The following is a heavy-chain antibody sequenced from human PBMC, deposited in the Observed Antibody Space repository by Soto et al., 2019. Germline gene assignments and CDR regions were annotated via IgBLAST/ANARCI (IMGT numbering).Heavy chain of an antibody. J-gene: IGHJ3*02. D-gene: IGHD3-22*01. V-gene: IGHV1-18*01. CDR1: GYTFTSYG. CDR3: ARDIGDSSGSEGVNAFDI. CDR2: ISAYNGNT. Sequence: ASVKVSCKASGYTFTSYGISWVRQAPGQGLEWMGWISAYNGNTNYAQKLQGRVTITADTSTSTAYMELSSLRSEDTAVYYCARDIGDSSGSEGVNAFDIWGQGTMVTVSS.